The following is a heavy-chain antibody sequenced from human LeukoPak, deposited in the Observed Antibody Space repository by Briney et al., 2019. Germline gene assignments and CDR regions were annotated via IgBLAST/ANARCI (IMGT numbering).Heavy chain of an antibody. CDR1: GFTFSSYW. D-gene: IGHD3-22*01. J-gene: IGHJ4*02. CDR2: IKSDGST. CDR3: ARRAGDYSHPYDY. Sequence: GGSLRLSCAASGFTFSSYWMHWVRQTPGKGLMWVARIKSDGSTYYTDSVKGRFTISRDNSKNTLYLQMNSLRAEDTAVYYCARRAGDYSHPYDYWGQGILVTVSS. V-gene: IGHV3-74*01.